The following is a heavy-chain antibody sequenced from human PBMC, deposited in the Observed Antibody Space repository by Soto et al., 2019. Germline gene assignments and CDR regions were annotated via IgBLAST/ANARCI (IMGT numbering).Heavy chain of an antibody. Sequence: LGESLKISCKGSGYSFTSYWIGWVRQMPGKGLEWMGIIYPGDSDTRYSPSFQGQVTISADKSISTAYLQWSSLKASDTAMDYCATGYSYCRIGDGVQRDVLDIRSQRT. D-gene: IGHD5-18*01. CDR2: IYPGDSDT. CDR1: GYSFTSYW. V-gene: IGHV5-51*01. J-gene: IGHJ3*02. CDR3: ATGYSYCRIGDGVQRDVLDI.